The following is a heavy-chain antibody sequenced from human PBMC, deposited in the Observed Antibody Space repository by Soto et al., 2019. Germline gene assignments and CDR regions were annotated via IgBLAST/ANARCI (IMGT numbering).Heavy chain of an antibody. V-gene: IGHV3-21*06. CDR2: ISSSSGYI. Sequence: EVQLVESGGGLVKPGGSLRLSCAASGFTFSTYGMNWVRQAPGKGLEWVSSISSSSGYIYYADSVKGRFTISRDNAKNSLYLQMNSLRAEDTAVYYCARPSLGYCSSTSCYAPDYWGQGTLVTVSS. J-gene: IGHJ4*02. CDR1: GFTFSTYG. D-gene: IGHD2-2*01. CDR3: ARPSLGYCSSTSCYAPDY.